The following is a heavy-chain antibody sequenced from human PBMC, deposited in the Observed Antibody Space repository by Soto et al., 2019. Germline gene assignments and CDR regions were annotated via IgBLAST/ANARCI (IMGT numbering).Heavy chain of an antibody. CDR3: AHYTTDTYFDV. D-gene: IGHD1-1*01. J-gene: IGHJ6*04. CDR1: GFSLYTGGGG. V-gene: IGHV2-5*02. Sequence: QITLKESSPTLVKPTQTLTLTCSFSGFSLYTGGGGVGWIRQPPGKALDWLALLYWDHTRRYNPSLKNSLTIAKDTSENQVLLTVTNMGPVDTGTYFCAHYTTDTYFDVWGKGATVTVSS. CDR2: LYWDHTR.